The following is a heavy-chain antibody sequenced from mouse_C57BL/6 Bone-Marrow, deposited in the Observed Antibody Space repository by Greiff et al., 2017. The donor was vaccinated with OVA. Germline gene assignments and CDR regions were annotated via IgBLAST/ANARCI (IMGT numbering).Heavy chain of an antibody. CDR3: ARVYYGSSYDYFDY. CDR1: GYTFTSYW. V-gene: IGHV1-69*01. Sequence: VQLQQPGAELVMPGASVKLSCKASGYTFTSYWMHWVQQRPGQGLEWIGEIDPSDSYTNYNQKFKGKSTLTVDKSSSTAYMQLSSLTSEDSAVYYCARVYYGSSYDYFDYWGQGTTLTVSS. J-gene: IGHJ2*01. CDR2: IDPSDSYT. D-gene: IGHD1-1*01.